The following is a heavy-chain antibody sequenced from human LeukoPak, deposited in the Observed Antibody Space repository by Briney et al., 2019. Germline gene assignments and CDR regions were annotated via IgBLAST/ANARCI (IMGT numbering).Heavy chain of an antibody. CDR3: VRDPDALDY. Sequence: GGSLRLSCAASGFTFSSYSMNWVRQAPGKGLGWVSYIRSGGSPIYYADSVKGRFTISRDNAKNALYLQMNSLRDEDTAVYYCVRDPDALDYWGQGTPVTVSS. CDR2: IRSGGSPI. V-gene: IGHV3-48*02. CDR1: GFTFSSYS. J-gene: IGHJ4*02.